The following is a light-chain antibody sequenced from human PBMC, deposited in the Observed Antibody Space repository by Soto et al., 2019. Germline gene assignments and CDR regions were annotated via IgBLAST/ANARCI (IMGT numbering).Light chain of an antibody. CDR1: SSDVGRYDY. CDR2: DVT. J-gene: IGLJ1*01. Sequence: QSALTQPRSVSASPGQSVTISCTGTSSDVGRYDYVSWYQQHPGKAPKLIVYDVTERPSGVTDRFSGAKSGNTASLTISGLQAEDEADYSCGSFAGSYSYVFGSATKLTVL. CDR3: GSFAGSYSYV. V-gene: IGLV2-11*01.